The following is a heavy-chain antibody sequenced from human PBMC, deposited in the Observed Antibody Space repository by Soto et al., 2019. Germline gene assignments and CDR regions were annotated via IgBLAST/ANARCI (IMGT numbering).Heavy chain of an antibody. V-gene: IGHV4-39*01. J-gene: IGHJ4*02. Sequence: PSETLSLTCTVSGGSISSSSYYWGWIRQPPGKGLGWIGSIYYSGSTYYNPSLRSRVTISVDTSKNQFSLKLSSVTAADTAVYYCARIGGAGNLGYSSGPLASYWGQGTLVTVSS. D-gene: IGHD6-19*01. CDR2: IYYSGST. CDR3: ARIGGAGNLGYSSGPLASY. CDR1: GGSISSSSYY.